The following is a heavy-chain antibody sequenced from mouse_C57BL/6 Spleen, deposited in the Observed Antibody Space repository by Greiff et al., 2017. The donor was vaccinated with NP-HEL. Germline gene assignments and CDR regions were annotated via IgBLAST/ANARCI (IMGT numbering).Heavy chain of an antibody. CDR2: IDPSDSYT. Sequence: QVQLKQPGAELVMPGASVKLSCKASGYTFTSYWMHWVKQRPGQGLEWIGEIDPSDSYTNYNQKFKGKSTLTVDKSSSTAYMQLSSLTSEDSAVYYCARRGEDTTVVAWFAYWGQGTLVTVSA. CDR3: ARRGEDTTVVAWFAY. D-gene: IGHD1-1*01. V-gene: IGHV1-69*01. J-gene: IGHJ3*01. CDR1: GYTFTSYW.